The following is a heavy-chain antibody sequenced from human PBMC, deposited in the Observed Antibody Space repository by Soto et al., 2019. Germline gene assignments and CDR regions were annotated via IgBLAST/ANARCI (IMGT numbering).Heavy chain of an antibody. CDR1: GGSISSSSYY. Sequence: PSETLSLICTVSGGSISSSSYYWSWIRQHPGKGLEWIGYIYYSGSTYYNPSLKSRVTISVDTSKNQFSLKLSSVTAADTAVYYCARVINRARGYYYYGMDVWGQGTTVTVSS. J-gene: IGHJ6*02. V-gene: IGHV4-31*03. CDR3: ARVINRARGYYYYGMDV. CDR2: IYYSGST. D-gene: IGHD3-10*01.